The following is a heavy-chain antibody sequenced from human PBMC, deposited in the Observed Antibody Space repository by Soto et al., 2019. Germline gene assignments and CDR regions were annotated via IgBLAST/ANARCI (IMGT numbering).Heavy chain of an antibody. CDR1: GGCISSGGYY. D-gene: IGHD2-2*01. CDR2: IYYSGST. J-gene: IGHJ6*02. CDR3: ARDRIVVVPAAMKPYYYYGMDV. V-gene: IGHV4-31*03. Sequence: PSETLALTCTVSGGCISSGGYYWSWIRQHPGKGLEWIGYIYYSGSTNYNPSLKSRVTISVDKSKNQFSLKLSSVTAADTAVYYCARDRIVVVPAAMKPYYYYGMDVWGQGTTVTVSS.